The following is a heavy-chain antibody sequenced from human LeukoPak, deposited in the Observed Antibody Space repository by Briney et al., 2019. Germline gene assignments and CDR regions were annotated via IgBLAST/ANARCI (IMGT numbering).Heavy chain of an antibody. CDR1: GYSFTDYW. D-gene: IGHD2-21*01. CDR3: AGRTALVGGGFDA. CDR2: NYPGDSDT. V-gene: IGHV5-51*01. Sequence: GESLKISCKGSGYSFTDYWIGWVRQMPGEGLEWMGINYPGDSDTRYDPSFRGQVPNSADRSTSTAYLEWDSLKASDTAIYFCAGRTALVGGGFDAWGQGTLVTVSS. J-gene: IGHJ5*02.